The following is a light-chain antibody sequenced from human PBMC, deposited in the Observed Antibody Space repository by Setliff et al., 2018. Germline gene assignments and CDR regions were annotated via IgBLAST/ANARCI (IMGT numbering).Light chain of an antibody. V-gene: IGKV1D-13*01. CDR2: DAS. CDR3: QQFKNYPRS. CDR1: QGIASG. Sequence: IQLTQSPSSLSASVGDTVTISCRASQGIASGLAWYQQKSGRPPKVLISDASSLETGVSSRFSGRGSGTDFTLTISGLQPEDFATYYCQQFKNYPRSFGGGTKVDIK. J-gene: IGKJ4*01.